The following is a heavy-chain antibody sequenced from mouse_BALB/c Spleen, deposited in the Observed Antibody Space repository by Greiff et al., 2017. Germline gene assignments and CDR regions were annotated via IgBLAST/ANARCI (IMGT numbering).Heavy chain of an antibody. CDR2: ISSGSSTI. Sequence: EVQGVESGGGLVQPGGSRKLSCAASGFTFSSFGMHWVRQAPEKGLEWVAYISSGSSTIYYADTVKGRFTISRDNPKNTLFLQMTSLRSEDTAMYYCARYVITTGFAYWGQGTLVTVSA. J-gene: IGHJ3*01. CDR3: ARYVITTGFAY. D-gene: IGHD2-4*01. CDR1: GFTFSSFG. V-gene: IGHV5-17*02.